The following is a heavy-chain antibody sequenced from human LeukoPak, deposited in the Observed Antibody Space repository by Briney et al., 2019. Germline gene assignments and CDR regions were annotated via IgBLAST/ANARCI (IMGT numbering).Heavy chain of an antibody. CDR3: TRDIGSGDYVFFDS. Sequence: SETLSLTCTVSGASISGYYWSWIRLPAGKGLEWIGRMYNNGSTNCNPSLKSRVSMSVDTSKNQFSLRLKSVTAADTAVYYCTRDIGSGDYVFFDSWGQGMRVTVSS. D-gene: IGHD4-17*01. V-gene: IGHV4-4*07. CDR2: MYNNGST. J-gene: IGHJ4*02. CDR1: GASISGYY.